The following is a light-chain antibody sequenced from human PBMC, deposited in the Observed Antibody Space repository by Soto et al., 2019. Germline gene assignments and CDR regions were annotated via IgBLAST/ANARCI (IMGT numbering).Light chain of an antibody. V-gene: IGKV2-28*01. Sequence: DVVMTQSPLSLPVTPGEPASISCRSSRSLLSSNGYNYLNWYLQKPGQSPQLLIYLGSNRASGVPDRFSGSGSGTDFILKISRVEAEDVGVYYCAQGVRTPLTFGGGTKVDIK. J-gene: IGKJ4*01. CDR1: RSLLSSNGYNY. CDR2: LGS. CDR3: AQGVRTPLT.